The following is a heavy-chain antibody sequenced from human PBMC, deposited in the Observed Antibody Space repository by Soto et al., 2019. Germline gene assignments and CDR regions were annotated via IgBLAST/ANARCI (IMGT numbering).Heavy chain of an antibody. D-gene: IGHD3-10*01. CDR1: GFTFSNYG. J-gene: IGHJ6*02. Sequence: QVQLVESGGGVVQPGRSLRLSCAASGFTFSNYGMHWVRQAPGKGLEWVAVTSYDGDKEYYADSVKGRFTISRDNSKNALYLQMTSLRVEDTAVYYCAKDIALVRGVIIDLDVWGQGTTVTFSS. V-gene: IGHV3-30*18. CDR3: AKDIALVRGVIIDLDV. CDR2: TSYDGDKE.